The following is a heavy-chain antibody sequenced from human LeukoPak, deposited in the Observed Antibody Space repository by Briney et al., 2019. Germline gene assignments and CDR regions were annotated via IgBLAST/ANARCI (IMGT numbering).Heavy chain of an antibody. Sequence: SETLSLTCTVSGGSVSSGSYYWSWIRQPPGKGLEWIGYIYYSGSTNYNPSLKSRVTISADTSKNQFSLQLSSVTAADTAVYYCAREDTAMGIDYWGQGTLVTVSS. J-gene: IGHJ4*02. D-gene: IGHD5-18*01. V-gene: IGHV4-61*01. CDR2: IYYSGST. CDR1: GGSVSSGSYY. CDR3: AREDTAMGIDY.